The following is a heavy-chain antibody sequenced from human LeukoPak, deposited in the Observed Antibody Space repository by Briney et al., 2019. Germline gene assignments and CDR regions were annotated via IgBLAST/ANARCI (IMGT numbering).Heavy chain of an antibody. V-gene: IGHV1-69*05. CDR1: GGTFSSYA. CDR3: ARLREPHYFDY. D-gene: IGHD1-14*01. J-gene: IGHJ4*02. CDR2: IVPIFGTA. Sequence: GSSVKVSCKASGGTFSSYAISWVRQAPGQGLEWMGRIVPIFGTANYAQQFQGRVTITTHESTSTAYRELSSLRSEDTAVYYCARLREPHYFDYWGQGTPVTVSS.